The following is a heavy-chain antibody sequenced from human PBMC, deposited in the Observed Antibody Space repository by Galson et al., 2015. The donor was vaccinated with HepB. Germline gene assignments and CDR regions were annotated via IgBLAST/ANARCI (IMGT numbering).Heavy chain of an antibody. D-gene: IGHD3-10*01. J-gene: IGHJ4*02. Sequence: SLRLSCAASGFNFRTYTLNWVRQAPGKGLEWVSSISSSGTYIYYAASMKGRFTISRDNAKHTPYLQMNSLRAEDTAVYYCARSERQYYDSGTYYNFDYWGQGTLVTVSS. CDR2: ISSSGTYI. CDR1: GFNFRTYT. V-gene: IGHV3-21*01. CDR3: ARSERQYYDSGTYYNFDY.